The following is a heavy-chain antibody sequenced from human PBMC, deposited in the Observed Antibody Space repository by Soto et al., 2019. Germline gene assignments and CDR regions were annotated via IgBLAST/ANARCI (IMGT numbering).Heavy chain of an antibody. Sequence: QLQESGPGLVKPSQTLSLTCTVSGASINNNDYYWSWLRQTPGKGLEWIGYVYYSGTTDYILSLKSRLSMSIDKSQNQFTLKLNSVTAADTATYYCARMSYFYDKWYFDLWGRGTLVTVSS. CDR1: GASINNNDYY. J-gene: IGHJ2*01. CDR2: VYYSGTT. CDR3: ARMSYFYDKWYFDL. D-gene: IGHD3-22*01. V-gene: IGHV4-30-4*01.